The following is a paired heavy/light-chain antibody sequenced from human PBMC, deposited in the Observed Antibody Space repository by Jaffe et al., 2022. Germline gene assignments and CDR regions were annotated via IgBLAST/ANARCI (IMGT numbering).Light chain of an antibody. CDR3: QQSYSTPRG. Sequence: DIQMTQSPSSLSASVGDRVTITCRASQSISSYLNWYQQKPGKAPKLLIYAASSLQSGVPSRFSGSGSGTDFTLTISSLQPEDFATYYCQQSYSTPRGFGQGTKVEIK. CDR2: AAS. CDR1: QSISSY. J-gene: IGKJ1*01. V-gene: IGKV1-39*01.
Heavy chain of an antibody. CDR3: ASHVGATKSEPFDY. J-gene: IGHJ4*02. CDR2: IIPIFGTA. Sequence: QVQLVQSGAEVKKPGSSVKVSCKASGGTFSSYAISWVRQAPGQGLEWMGGIIPIFGTANYAQKFQGRVTITTDESTSTAYMELSSLRSEDTAVYYCASHVGATKSEPFDYWGQGTLVTVSS. V-gene: IGHV1-69*05. D-gene: IGHD1-26*01. CDR1: GGTFSSYA.